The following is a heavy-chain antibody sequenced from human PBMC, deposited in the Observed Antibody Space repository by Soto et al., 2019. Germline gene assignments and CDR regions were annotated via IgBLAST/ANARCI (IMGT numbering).Heavy chain of an antibody. CDR3: ARRDYYDSIGLGAFDV. CDR2: IYPGDSDT. J-gene: IGHJ3*01. Sequence: GESLKISCKGSGYSFTNYWIGWVRQMPGKGLEWMGIIYPGDSDTRYSPSFQGQVTISADKSISTAYLQWSSLKASDTAMYYCARRDYYDSIGLGAFDVWGQGTMVTVSS. D-gene: IGHD3-22*01. V-gene: IGHV5-51*01. CDR1: GYSFTNYW.